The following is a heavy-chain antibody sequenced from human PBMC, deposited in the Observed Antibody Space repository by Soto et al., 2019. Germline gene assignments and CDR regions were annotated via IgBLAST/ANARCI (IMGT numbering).Heavy chain of an antibody. CDR1: GGSISSYY. Sequence: SETLSLTCTVSGGSISSYYWSWIRQPPGKGLEWIGYIYYSGSTNYNPSLKSRVTISVDTSKNQFSLKLSSVTAADTAVYYCARLIPNKYYFDYWGQGTLVTVSS. CDR2: IYYSGST. D-gene: IGHD2-2*01. J-gene: IGHJ4*02. CDR3: ARLIPNKYYFDY. V-gene: IGHV4-59*08.